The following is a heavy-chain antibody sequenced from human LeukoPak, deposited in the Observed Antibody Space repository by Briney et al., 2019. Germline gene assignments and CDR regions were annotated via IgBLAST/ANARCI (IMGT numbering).Heavy chain of an antibody. Sequence: SVKVSCKASGGTFSRYSIIWVRQAPGQAREWMGRIIPILGIANCAQKLEGRVTITAGKSTSTAYMEVRSLISEDTAVYYGARALVSRWMVAAIWDYYYGMDVWGQGTTVTVSS. V-gene: IGHV1-69*04. CDR2: IIPILGIA. D-gene: IGHD2-15*01. CDR3: ARALVSRWMVAAIWDYYYGMDV. J-gene: IGHJ6*02. CDR1: GGTFSRYS.